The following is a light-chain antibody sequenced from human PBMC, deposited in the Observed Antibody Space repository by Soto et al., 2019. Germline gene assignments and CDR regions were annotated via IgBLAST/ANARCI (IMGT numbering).Light chain of an antibody. Sequence: QAVVTQPPSVSGAPGQTVTISCTGHHTNTGAGYDVHWYQQLPGIAPKLLIYGDTNRPSGVPDRFSGSKSGMSVSLVITGLQSEDEADYYCQSYDTSLRALVFGGGTQLTVL. CDR2: GDT. CDR1: HTNTGAGYD. CDR3: QSYDTSLRALV. V-gene: IGLV1-40*01. J-gene: IGLJ3*02.